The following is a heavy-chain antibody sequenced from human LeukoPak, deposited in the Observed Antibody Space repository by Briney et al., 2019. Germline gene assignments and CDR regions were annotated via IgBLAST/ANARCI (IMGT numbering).Heavy chain of an antibody. CDR2: MNPNSGGT. D-gene: IGHD6-13*01. V-gene: IGHV1-2*02. Sequence: ASVKVSCKASGYTFTGNHLYWVRQAPGQGLECMGWMNPNSGGTNYAQKFQGRVTMTRDTSISTAYMELSSLRSEDTAVYYCARRFVAANSYYYYYYMDVWGKGTTVTVSS. CDR3: ARRFVAANSYYYYYYMDV. J-gene: IGHJ6*03. CDR1: GYTFTGNH.